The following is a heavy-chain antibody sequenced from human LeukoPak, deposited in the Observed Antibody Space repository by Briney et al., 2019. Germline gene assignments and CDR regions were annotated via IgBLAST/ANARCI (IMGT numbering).Heavy chain of an antibody. CDR3: AVAYYYGSGDAFDI. D-gene: IGHD3-10*01. CDR1: GFTFRSYS. Sequence: GGSLRLSCAASGFTFRSYSMNWGRQAPGKGLEWVSSINSDSNYIYYADSVQGRFTISRDNAKNSLYLQMNSLRAEDTAVYYCAVAYYYGSGDAFDIWGQGTKVTVSS. V-gene: IGHV3-21*01. CDR2: INSDSNYI. J-gene: IGHJ3*02.